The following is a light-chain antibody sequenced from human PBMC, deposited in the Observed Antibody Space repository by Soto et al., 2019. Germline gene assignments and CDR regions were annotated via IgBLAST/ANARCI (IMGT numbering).Light chain of an antibody. Sequence: IQMTHSPPSVSASVGDRVTITCRASPGIGTSIAWYQQTPGEAPKLLIYAASSLEHGVPSRFSGSGSGAEFALTISNRKPEDFATYYCQQAHSFPRTGGQGTRVEMK. CDR3: QQAHSFPRT. CDR2: AAS. V-gene: IGKV1-12*01. J-gene: IGKJ1*01. CDR1: PGIGTS.